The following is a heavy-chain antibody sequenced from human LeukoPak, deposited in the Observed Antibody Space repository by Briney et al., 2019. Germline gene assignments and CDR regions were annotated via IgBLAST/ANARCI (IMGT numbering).Heavy chain of an antibody. V-gene: IGHV1-69*05. CDR3: ARGGVAGTGLFDY. J-gene: IGHJ4*02. Sequence: RASVKVSCKASGGTFSSYAISWVRQAPGQGLEWTGGIIPIFGTANYAQKFQGRVTITTDESTSTAYMELSSLRSEDTAVYYCARGGVAGTGLFDYWGQGTLVTVSS. CDR2: IIPIFGTA. CDR1: GGTFSSYA. D-gene: IGHD6-19*01.